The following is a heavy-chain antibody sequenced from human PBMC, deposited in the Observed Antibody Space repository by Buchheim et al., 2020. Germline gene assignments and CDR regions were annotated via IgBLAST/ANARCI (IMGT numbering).Heavy chain of an antibody. CDR2: ISSSSSTI. V-gene: IGHV3-48*01. CDR3: ARGTGYCSSTSCSNFDY. CDR1: GFTFSSYS. J-gene: IGHJ4*02. Sequence: EVQLVESGGGLVQPGGSLRLSCAASGFTFSSYSMNWVRQAPGKGLEWASYISSSSSTIYYADSVKGRFTISRDNPKNTLYLQMNSLRAEDTAVYYCARGTGYCSSTSCSNFDYWGQGTL. D-gene: IGHD2-2*01.